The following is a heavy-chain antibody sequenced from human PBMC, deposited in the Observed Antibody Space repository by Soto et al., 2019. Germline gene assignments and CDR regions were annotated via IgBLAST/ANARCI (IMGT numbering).Heavy chain of an antibody. CDR3: ARWVEGSSTSCFYCYYGMDV. CDR2: TYYRSKWYN. CDR1: GDSVSSNSAA. Sequence: PSQTLSLTCAISGDSVSSNSAAWNWIRQSPSRGLEWLGRTYYRSKWYNDYAVSVKSRITINPDTSKNQFSLQLNSVTPEDTAVYYCARWVEGSSTSCFYCYYGMDVWGQGTTVTVSS. D-gene: IGHD2-2*01. J-gene: IGHJ6*02. V-gene: IGHV6-1*01.